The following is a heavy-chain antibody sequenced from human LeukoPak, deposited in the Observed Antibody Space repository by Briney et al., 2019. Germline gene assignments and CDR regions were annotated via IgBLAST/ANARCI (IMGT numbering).Heavy chain of an antibody. Sequence: GRSLRLSCAASGFTFDDYAMHWVRQAPGKGLEWVPGISWNSGSIGYADSVKGRFTISRDNAKNSLYLQMNSLRAEDTALYYCAKGRDKYQLLSKNWFDPWGQGTLVTVSS. CDR2: ISWNSGSI. CDR1: GFTFDDYA. J-gene: IGHJ5*02. D-gene: IGHD2-2*01. V-gene: IGHV3-9*01. CDR3: AKGRDKYQLLSKNWFDP.